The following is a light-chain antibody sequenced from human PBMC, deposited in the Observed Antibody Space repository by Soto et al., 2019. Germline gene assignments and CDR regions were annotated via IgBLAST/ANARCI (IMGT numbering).Light chain of an antibody. Sequence: DIQMTQSPSTLSASVGDRVTMTCRASQSISTWLAWYQQRPGRAPKLLIYRASILEDGVPSTFSGSASGTEFTLTISSLQPDDFATYYCQQYNSFPWTFGKGTKVEIK. CDR3: QQYNSFPWT. CDR2: RAS. J-gene: IGKJ1*01. CDR1: QSISTW. V-gene: IGKV1-5*03.